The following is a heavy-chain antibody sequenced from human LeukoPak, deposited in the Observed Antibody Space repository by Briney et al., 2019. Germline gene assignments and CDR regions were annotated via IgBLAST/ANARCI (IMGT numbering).Heavy chain of an antibody. Sequence: SQTLSLTCTVSGDSISSGSYYWSWIRQPPGKGLEWIGEINHSGSTNYNPSLKSRVTISVDTSKNQFSLKLSSVTAADTAVYYCARGSPLGQNWFDPWGQGTLVTVSS. J-gene: IGHJ5*02. CDR1: GDSISSGSYY. V-gene: IGHV4-30-2*01. CDR2: INHSGST. D-gene: IGHD3-10*01. CDR3: ARGSPLGQNWFDP.